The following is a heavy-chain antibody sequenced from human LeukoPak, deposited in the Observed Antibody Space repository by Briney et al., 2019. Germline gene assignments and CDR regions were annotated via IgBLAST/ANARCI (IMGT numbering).Heavy chain of an antibody. V-gene: IGHV4-34*01. CDR1: GVFFCGYY. Sequence: SETLSLTCAVYGVFFCGYYWTWIRQSPGKGLEWIGEINHSGWTNYNPSLERRVTISLDASRTQFSLKMNSLTAADTAVYFCARSLLWPTGASESWGQGTTVTVSS. CDR3: ARSLLWPTGASES. J-gene: IGHJ3*02. CDR2: INHSGWT. D-gene: IGHD1-1*01.